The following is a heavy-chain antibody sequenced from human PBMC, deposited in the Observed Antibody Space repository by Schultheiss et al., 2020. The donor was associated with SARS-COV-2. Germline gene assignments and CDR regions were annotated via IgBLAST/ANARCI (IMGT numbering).Heavy chain of an antibody. D-gene: IGHD3-3*01. J-gene: IGHJ4*02. Sequence: ASVKVSCKASGYTFTGYYMHWVRQAPGQGLEWMGRINPNSGGTNYAQKFQGRVTMTRDTSISTAYMELSRLRSDDTAVYYCTTHFWSGYWPFDYWGQGTLVTVSS. CDR1: GYTFTGYY. CDR2: INPNSGGT. V-gene: IGHV1-2*06. CDR3: TTHFWSGYWPFDY.